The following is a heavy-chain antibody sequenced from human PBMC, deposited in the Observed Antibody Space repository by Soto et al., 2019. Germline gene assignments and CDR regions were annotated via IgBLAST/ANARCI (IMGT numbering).Heavy chain of an antibody. CDR2: INAGNGNT. Sequence: ASVKVSCKASGYTFTSHAMHWVRQAPGQRLEWMGWINAGNGNTKYSQKFQGRVTITRDTSASTAYMELSSLRSEDTAVYYCARPVDTAMVWAFYIWGQGTMVTVSS. D-gene: IGHD5-18*01. CDR3: ARPVDTAMVWAFYI. CDR1: GYTFTSHA. J-gene: IGHJ3*02. V-gene: IGHV1-3*01.